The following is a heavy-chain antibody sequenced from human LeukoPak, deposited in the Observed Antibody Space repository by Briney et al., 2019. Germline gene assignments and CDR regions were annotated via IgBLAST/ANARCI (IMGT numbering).Heavy chain of an antibody. CDR3: ATLLYNDFSGDPDTFDV. CDR1: GGSLSGHY. CDR2: VSYTGRT. Sequence: SSETLSLTCTVSGGSLSGHYYSWIRQPPGKRLEWIGYVSYTGRTKYNPSLQSRVTISIDTSKSQFSLKLTSVTSADTAAYSCATLLYNDFSGDPDTFDVWGQGTTVIVSS. J-gene: IGHJ3*01. V-gene: IGHV4-59*11. D-gene: IGHD3-22*01.